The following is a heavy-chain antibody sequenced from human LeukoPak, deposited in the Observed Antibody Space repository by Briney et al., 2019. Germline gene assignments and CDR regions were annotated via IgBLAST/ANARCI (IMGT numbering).Heavy chain of an antibody. J-gene: IGHJ6*03. CDR2: ISSDGGST. Sequence: PGGSLRLSCAASGFTFSGYSIYWVRQAPGKGLKYVSAISSDGGSTYYANSVKGRFTISRDNSKNTLYLQMGSLRAEDMAVYYCATAAYYYYMDVLGKGTTVTVFS. CDR3: ATAAYYYYMDV. V-gene: IGHV3-64*01. CDR1: GFTFSGYS. D-gene: IGHD6-25*01.